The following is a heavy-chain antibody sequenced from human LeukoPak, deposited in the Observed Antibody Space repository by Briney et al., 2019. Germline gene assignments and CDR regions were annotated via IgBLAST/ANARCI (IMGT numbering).Heavy chain of an antibody. CDR3: AKTPTESRWGLLRAAFDI. J-gene: IGHJ3*02. Sequence: GGSLRLSCAASGFTFSSYWMHWVRQAPGKGLVWVSRINTDGSSTSYADSVKGRFTISRDNAKNTLYLQMNSLRAEDTAVYYCAKTPTESRWGLLRAAFDIWGQGTMVTVSS. CDR2: INTDGSST. D-gene: IGHD1-26*01. CDR1: GFTFSSYW. V-gene: IGHV3-74*01.